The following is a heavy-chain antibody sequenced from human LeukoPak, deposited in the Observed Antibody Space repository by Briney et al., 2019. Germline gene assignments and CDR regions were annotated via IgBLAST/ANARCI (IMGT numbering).Heavy chain of an antibody. CDR2: IIPIFGTA. CDR1: GGTFSSYA. Sequence: SVKVSCKASGGTFSSYAISWVRQAPGQGLEWMGGIIPIFGTANYAQKFQGRVTITADESTSTAYMELSSLRSEDTAVYYCARVYYDSSGYYRIDYWGQGTLVTVSS. CDR3: ARVYYDSSGYYRIDY. D-gene: IGHD3-22*01. V-gene: IGHV1-69*01. J-gene: IGHJ4*02.